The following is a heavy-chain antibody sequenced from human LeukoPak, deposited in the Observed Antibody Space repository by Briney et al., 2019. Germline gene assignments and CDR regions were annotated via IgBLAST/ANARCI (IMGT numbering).Heavy chain of an antibody. Sequence: TGGSLRLSCAASGYTFKDYWMCWVRQAPGKGLEWVADIKQDGNDQKYVDSVKGRFTISRDNTKNSLYLQMNILRSEDTAVYYCARPALVGEIFEFWGQGTLVTVSS. CDR2: IKQDGNDQ. V-gene: IGHV3-7*01. J-gene: IGHJ4*02. CDR1: GYTFKDYW. D-gene: IGHD1-26*01. CDR3: ARPALVGEIFEF.